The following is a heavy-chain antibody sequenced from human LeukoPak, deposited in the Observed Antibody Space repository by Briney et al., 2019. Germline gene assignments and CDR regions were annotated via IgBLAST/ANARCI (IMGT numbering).Heavy chain of an antibody. V-gene: IGHV3-23*01. D-gene: IGHD4-17*01. CDR2: ITGNHGPT. J-gene: IGHJ5*02. CDR1: GFTFSSFA. Sequence: GGSLRLSCAASGFTFSSFAMTWVRQAPGKGLEWVSSITGNHGPTYNTDSVKGWFIISRDNSQNTLYLQMNSLRAEDTAVYYCTKDPNGDYVGAFDPWGQGTLVTVSS. CDR3: TKDPNGDYVGAFDP.